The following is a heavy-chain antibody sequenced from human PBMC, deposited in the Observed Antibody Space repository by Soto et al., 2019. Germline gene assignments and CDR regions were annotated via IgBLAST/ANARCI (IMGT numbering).Heavy chain of an antibody. CDR1: GFTFSSYG. V-gene: IGHV3-30*18. J-gene: IGHJ5*02. D-gene: IGHD1-26*01. CDR3: AKGLPLGATELAWFDP. Sequence: GGSLRLSCAASGFTFSSYGMHWVRQAPGKGLEWVAVISYDGSNKYYADSVKGRFTISRDNSKNTLYLQMNSLRAEDTAVYYCAKGLPLGATELAWFDPWGQGTLVTVSS. CDR2: ISYDGSNK.